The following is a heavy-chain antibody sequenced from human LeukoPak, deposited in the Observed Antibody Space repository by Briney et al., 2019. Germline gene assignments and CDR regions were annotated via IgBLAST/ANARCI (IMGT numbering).Heavy chain of an antibody. CDR3: ARENWRRITMVRGVLLGWFDP. Sequence: GGSLRLTCAASGFTFSSYGMHWVRQAPGKGLEWVAVIWYDGSNKYYADSVKGRFTISRDNSKNTLYLQMNSLRAEDTAVYYCARENWRRITMVRGVLLGWFDPWGQGTLVTVSS. CDR2: IWYDGSNK. V-gene: IGHV3-33*01. J-gene: IGHJ5*02. D-gene: IGHD3-10*01. CDR1: GFTFSSYG.